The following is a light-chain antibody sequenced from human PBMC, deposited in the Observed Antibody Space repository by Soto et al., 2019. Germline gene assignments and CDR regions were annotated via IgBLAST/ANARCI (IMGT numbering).Light chain of an antibody. CDR2: GAS. V-gene: IGKV3D-15*01. Sequence: EIVLTQSPGTLSLSPGERATLSCRASQSVGRIYLAWYQQKPGQAPRLLIYGASSRATGIPARFSGSGSGTEFTLTISSLQSEDFAVYYCQQYNNWPLTFGGGTKVDIK. CDR1: QSVGRIY. CDR3: QQYNNWPLT. J-gene: IGKJ4*01.